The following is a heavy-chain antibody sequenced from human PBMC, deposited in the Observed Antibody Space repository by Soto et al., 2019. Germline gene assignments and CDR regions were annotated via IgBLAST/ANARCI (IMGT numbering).Heavy chain of an antibody. CDR1: GFTFSSYS. CDR3: ARDMYSSSPEENYWYFDL. V-gene: IGHV3-21*01. J-gene: IGHJ2*01. CDR2: ISSSSSYI. Sequence: GGSLRLSCAASGFTFSSYSMNWVRQAPGKGLEWVSSISSSSSYIYYADSVKGRFTISRDNAKNSLYLQMNSLRAEDTAVYYCARDMYSSSPEENYWYFDLWGRGTLVTVSS. D-gene: IGHD6-6*01.